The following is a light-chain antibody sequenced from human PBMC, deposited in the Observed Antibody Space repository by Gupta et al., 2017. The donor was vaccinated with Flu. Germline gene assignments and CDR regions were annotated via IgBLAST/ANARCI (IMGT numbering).Light chain of an antibody. CDR2: KAS. J-gene: IGKJ4*01. V-gene: IGKV1-5*03. CDR1: QSISSW. CDR3: QQDNSYSLT. Sequence: PSTLSSSVGDRVTITCRASQSISSWLAWYQQKPGKAPKLLIYKASSLESGVPSRFSGSGSGTEFTLTISSLQPDDFATYYCQQDNSYSLTFGGGTKVEIK.